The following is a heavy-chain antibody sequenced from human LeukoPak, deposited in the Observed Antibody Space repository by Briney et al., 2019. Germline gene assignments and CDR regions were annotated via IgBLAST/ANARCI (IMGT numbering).Heavy chain of an antibody. CDR3: AKDSTGSYYVGDAFDI. CDR2: INGSGGST. D-gene: IGHD1-26*01. CDR1: GFTFSSYA. J-gene: IGHJ3*02. Sequence: GGSLRLSCAASGFTFSSYAMSWVRQAPGKGLEWVSAINGSGGSTYYADSVKGRFTISRDNSKNTLYLQMNSLRAEDTAVYYCAKDSTGSYYVGDAFDIWGQGTMVTVSS. V-gene: IGHV3-23*01.